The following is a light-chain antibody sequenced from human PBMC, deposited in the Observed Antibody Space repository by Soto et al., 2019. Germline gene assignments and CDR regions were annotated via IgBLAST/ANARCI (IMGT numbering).Light chain of an antibody. Sequence: EIVVTQSPATLSVSLGERATLSCRASQSVNTNFAWYQQKPGQAPRLLIYGASTRATGIPARFSGSGSGTEFTLTISSLQSEDFAVYYCQQYNNWPSWTFGQGTKVEVK. CDR2: GAS. CDR1: QSVNTN. CDR3: QQYNNWPSWT. V-gene: IGKV3-15*01. J-gene: IGKJ1*01.